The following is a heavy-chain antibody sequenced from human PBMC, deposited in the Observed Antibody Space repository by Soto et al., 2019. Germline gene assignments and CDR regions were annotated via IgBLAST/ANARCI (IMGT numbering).Heavy chain of an antibody. Sequence: QVQLVESGGGVVQPGRSLRLSCAASGFTFSSYGMHWVRQAPGKGLEWVAVISYDGSNKYYADSVKGRFTISRDNSKNTLYLQMNSLRAGDTAVYYFAKDKGIVGATPHYWGQGTLVTVSS. J-gene: IGHJ4*02. CDR2: ISYDGSNK. V-gene: IGHV3-30*18. D-gene: IGHD1-26*01. CDR3: AKDKGIVGATPHY. CDR1: GFTFSSYG.